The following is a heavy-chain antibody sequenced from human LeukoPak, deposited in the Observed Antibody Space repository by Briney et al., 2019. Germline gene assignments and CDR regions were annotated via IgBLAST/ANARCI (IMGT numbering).Heavy chain of an antibody. CDR3: AREGYSYLVYYFDY. CDR2: IKQDGSEK. Sequence: PGGSLRLSCAASGFTFSSYWMSWVRQAPGKGLEWVANIKQDGSEKYYVDSVKGRFTISRDNAKNSLYLQMNSLRAEDTAVYYCAREGYSYLVYYFDYWGQGTLVTVSP. J-gene: IGHJ4*02. D-gene: IGHD5-18*01. CDR1: GFTFSSYW. V-gene: IGHV3-7*01.